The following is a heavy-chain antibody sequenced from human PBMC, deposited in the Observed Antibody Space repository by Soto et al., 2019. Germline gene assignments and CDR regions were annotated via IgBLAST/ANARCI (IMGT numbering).Heavy chain of an antibody. CDR2: VSPPFRTS. Sequence: QVQLVQSGAEVKKPGSSVKVSCKTSGVSFNNNGIGWVRQAPGHGLEWMGGVSPPFRTSNYARKFQGRISFTAVASTGTANMELSSLTSEDTAQYYCARVLYYGSGSYSPYGMDVWGQGTTVTVSS. D-gene: IGHD3-10*01. CDR3: ARVLYYGSGSYSPYGMDV. J-gene: IGHJ6*02. V-gene: IGHV1-69*01. CDR1: GVSFNNNG.